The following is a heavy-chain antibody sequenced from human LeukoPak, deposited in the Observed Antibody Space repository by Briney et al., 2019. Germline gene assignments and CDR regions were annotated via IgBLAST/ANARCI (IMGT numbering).Heavy chain of an antibody. CDR1: GYTFTSYG. V-gene: IGHV1-18*01. CDR2: ISAYHGNT. Sequence: ASVKVSCKASGYTFTSYGISWVRQAPGQGLEWMGWISAYHGNTNYAQKLQGRVTMTTDTSTSTAYMELRSLRSDDTAVYYCAREYNSLYYFDYWGQGTLVTVSS. D-gene: IGHD1-20*01. J-gene: IGHJ4*02. CDR3: AREYNSLYYFDY.